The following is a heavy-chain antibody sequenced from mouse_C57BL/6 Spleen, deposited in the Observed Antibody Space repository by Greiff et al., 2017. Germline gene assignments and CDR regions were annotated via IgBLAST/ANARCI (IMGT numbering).Heavy chain of an antibody. CDR1: GFTFSDYY. CDR3: ARGYYGSHWYFDV. Sequence: EVMLVESEGGLVQPGSSMKLSCTASGFTFSDYYMAWVRQVPEKGLEWVANINYDGSSTYYLDSLKSRFIISRDNAKNILYLQMSSLKSEDTATYYCARGYYGSHWYFDVWGTGTTVTVSS. V-gene: IGHV5-16*01. J-gene: IGHJ1*03. CDR2: INYDGSST. D-gene: IGHD1-1*01.